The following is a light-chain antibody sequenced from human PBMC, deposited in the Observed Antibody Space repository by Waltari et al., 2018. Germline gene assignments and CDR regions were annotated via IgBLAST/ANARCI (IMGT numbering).Light chain of an antibody. V-gene: IGLV2-14*01. CDR2: DVY. CDR3: SSYTSSGVV. Sequence: QSALTQPASVSWSPGQALIISCTGTGSDVGGYDYVSWYQQYPGKAPRLIIYDVYHRPSGVSIRFSGSKSDNTASLTISGLQAEDESVYYCSSYTSSGVVFGGGTKLTVL. J-gene: IGLJ2*01. CDR1: GSDVGGYDY.